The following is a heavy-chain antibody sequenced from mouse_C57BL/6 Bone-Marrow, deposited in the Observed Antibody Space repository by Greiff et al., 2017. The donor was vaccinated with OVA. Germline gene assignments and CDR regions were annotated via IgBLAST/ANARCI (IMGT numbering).Heavy chain of an antibody. D-gene: IGHD1-1*01. CDR2: IDPEDGET. Sequence: EVKVEESGAELVKPGASVKLSCTTSGFNIKDYYMHWVKQRTEQGLEWIGRIDPEDGETKYAPKFQGKATITADTSSNTAYLQLSSLTSEDTAVYYCARPLITTVVAPAAMDYWGQGTSVTVSS. CDR1: GFNIKDYY. J-gene: IGHJ4*01. CDR3: ARPLITTVVAPAAMDY. V-gene: IGHV14-2*01.